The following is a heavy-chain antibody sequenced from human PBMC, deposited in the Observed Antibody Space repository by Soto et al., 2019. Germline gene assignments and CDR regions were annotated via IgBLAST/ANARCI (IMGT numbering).Heavy chain of an antibody. CDR1: GYTFTSYG. J-gene: IGHJ4*02. D-gene: IGHD2-2*01. CDR3: ARWYCSSTNCRANSFDY. CDR2: ITSYNGYT. V-gene: IGHV1-18*01. Sequence: ASVKVSCKASGYTFTSYGISWVRQAPGQGLEWMGWITSYNGYTNYEQKLQGRVTMTTDTSTSTAYMELRSLRSDDTAVYYCARWYCSSTNCRANSFDYWGQGTLVTVSS.